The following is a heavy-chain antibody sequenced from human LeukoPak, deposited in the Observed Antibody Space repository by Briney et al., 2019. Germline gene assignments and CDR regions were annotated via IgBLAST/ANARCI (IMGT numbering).Heavy chain of an antibody. CDR2: ISSSSSYI. V-gene: IGHV3-21*01. CDR3: ARPHYYDSSGYYYLSDY. CDR1: GFTFSSYS. J-gene: IGHJ4*02. D-gene: IGHD3-22*01. Sequence: GGSLRLSCAASGFTFSSYSMNWVRQAPGKGLEWVSSISSSSSYIYYADSVKGRFTISRDNAKNSLYLQMNSLRAEDTAVYYCARPHYYDSSGYYYLSDYWGQGTLVTVSS.